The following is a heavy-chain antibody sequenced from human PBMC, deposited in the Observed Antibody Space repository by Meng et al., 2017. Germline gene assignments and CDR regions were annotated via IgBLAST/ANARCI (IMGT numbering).Heavy chain of an antibody. J-gene: IGHJ5*02. CDR2: INHSGST. Sequence: QVHLKQLGECLVKPSEPLSPPCAVYGGSFSGYYWSWIRQPPGKGLEWIGEINHSGSTNYNPSLKSRVTISVDTSKNQFSLKLSSVTAADTAVYYCARGSAHIAVASSWFDPWGQGTLVTVSS. V-gene: IGHV4-34*01. D-gene: IGHD6-19*01. CDR3: ARGSAHIAVASSWFDP. CDR1: GGSFSGYY.